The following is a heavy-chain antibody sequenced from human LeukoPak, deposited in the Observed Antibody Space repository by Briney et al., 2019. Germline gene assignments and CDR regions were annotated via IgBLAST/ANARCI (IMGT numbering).Heavy chain of an antibody. D-gene: IGHD5/OR15-5a*01. CDR2: ISYDGSDK. Sequence: GGSLRLSCAASGITFSRYGMHWARQAPGKGLEWVGVISYDGSDKYYADSVKGRFTISRDNSKNTLYLQMNSLRAEDTAVYYCVRDLDSYFDYWGQGTLVTVSS. J-gene: IGHJ4*02. CDR3: VRDLDSYFDY. V-gene: IGHV3-33*05. CDR1: GITFSRYG.